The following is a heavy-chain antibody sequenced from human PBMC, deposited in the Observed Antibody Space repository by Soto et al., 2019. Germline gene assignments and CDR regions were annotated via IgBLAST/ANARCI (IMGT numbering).Heavy chain of an antibody. V-gene: IGHV5-51*01. Sequence: PGESLKISCKGSGYSFTSYWIGWVRQMPGKGLEWMGIIYPGDSDTRYSPSFQGQVTISADKSISTAYLQWSSLKASDTAMYYCARQPYVYFWGSDRAIDAFASCAQGTMVPVSS. CDR3: ARQPYVYFWGSDRAIDAFAS. CDR1: GYSFTSYW. D-gene: IGHD3-16*02. CDR2: IYPGDSDT. J-gene: IGHJ3*02.